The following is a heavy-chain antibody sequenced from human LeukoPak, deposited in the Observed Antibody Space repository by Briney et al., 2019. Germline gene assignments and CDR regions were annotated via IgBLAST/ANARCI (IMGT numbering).Heavy chain of an antibody. CDR1: GGSFSGYY. J-gene: IGHJ6*03. V-gene: IGHV4-34*01. Sequence: YPSETLSLTCAVYGGSFSGYYWSWIRQPPGKGLEWIGEINHSGSTNYNPSLKSRVTISVDTSKNQFSLKLGSVTAADTAVYYCARGFDYYYMDVWGKGITVIVSS. CDR2: INHSGST. CDR3: ARGFDYYYMDV.